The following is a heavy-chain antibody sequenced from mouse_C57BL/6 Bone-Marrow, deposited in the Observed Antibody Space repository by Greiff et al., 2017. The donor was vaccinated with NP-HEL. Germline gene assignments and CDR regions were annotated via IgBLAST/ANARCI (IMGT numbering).Heavy chain of an antibody. CDR2: ISSGSSTI. CDR3: AKDSSGYGFAY. CDR1: GFTFSDYG. D-gene: IGHD3-2*02. J-gene: IGHJ3*01. Sequence: EVHLVESGGGLVKPGGSLKLSCAASGFTFSDYGMHWVRQAPEKGLEWVAYISSGSSTIYYADTVKGRFTISRDNAKNTLFLQMTSVRSEDTAMYYCAKDSSGYGFAYWGQGTLVTVSA. V-gene: IGHV5-17*01.